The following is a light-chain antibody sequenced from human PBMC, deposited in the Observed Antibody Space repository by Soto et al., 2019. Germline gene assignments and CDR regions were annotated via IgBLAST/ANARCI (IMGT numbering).Light chain of an antibody. CDR2: DVN. V-gene: IGLV2-14*03. CDR1: SSDVGAFKY. CDR3: SSRTTIDTRV. J-gene: IGLJ1*01. Sequence: QSALTQPASVSGSPGQSITISCTGTSSDVGAFKYVSWYQQLSGKAPKLMIYDVNNRPSGVSNRFSGSKSGNTASLTISGLQAEDEADYYCSSRTTIDTRVFGTGTKLTVL.